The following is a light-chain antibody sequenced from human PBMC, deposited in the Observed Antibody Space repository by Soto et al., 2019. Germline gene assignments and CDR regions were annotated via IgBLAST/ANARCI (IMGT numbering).Light chain of an antibody. V-gene: IGLV2-11*01. J-gene: IGLJ1*01. CDR1: RSDVGGYNY. CDR2: EVS. Sequence: QSVLTQPRSVSGSLGQLVTISCAGTRSDVGGYNYVSWYQQPPGTAPKLMIYEVSKRPSGVPDRFSGSKSGNTASLTISGLQAEDEGDYYCCSYAGRYTWVFGTGTKLTVL. CDR3: CSYAGRYTWV.